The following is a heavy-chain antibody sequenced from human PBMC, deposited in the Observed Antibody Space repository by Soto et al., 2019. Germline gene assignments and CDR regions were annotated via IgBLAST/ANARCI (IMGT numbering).Heavy chain of an antibody. CDR2: VYLGDSDT. CDR3: ARRPVTFENGMDV. J-gene: IGHJ6*02. V-gene: IGHV5-51*01. D-gene: IGHD4-17*01. CDR1: GYTSTNHW. Sequence: PGESLKISCNGSGYTSTNHWIAWVRQKPGKGLEWMGMVYLGDSDTRYSPSFQGQVTISADKSIQTAYLHWSSLKASDTAMYYCARRPVTFENGMDVWGQGTTVTVS.